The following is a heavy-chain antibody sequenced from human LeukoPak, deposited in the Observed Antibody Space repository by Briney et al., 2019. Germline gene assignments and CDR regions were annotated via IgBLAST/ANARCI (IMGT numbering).Heavy chain of an antibody. CDR3: ARGPSNYDILTGYSLGYFDY. J-gene: IGHJ4*02. Sequence: PSETLSLTCTVSGGSISSYYWSWIRQPPGKGLEWIGYIYYGGSTNYNPSLKSRVTISVDTSKNQFSLKLSSVTAADTAVYYCARGPSNYDILTGYSLGYFDYWGQGTLVTVSS. CDR1: GGSISSYY. D-gene: IGHD3-9*01. CDR2: IYYGGST. V-gene: IGHV4-59*01.